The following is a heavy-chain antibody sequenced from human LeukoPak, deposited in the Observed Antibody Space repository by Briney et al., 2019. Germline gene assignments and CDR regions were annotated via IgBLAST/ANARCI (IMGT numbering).Heavy chain of an antibody. V-gene: IGHV3-23*01. CDR3: VKERMLWFGELSAFDV. Sequence: GGSLRLSCAASGFTFSSYAMSWVRQAPGKGLEWVSTISGSGDSTYYADSVKGRFTISRDNSKNTLYLQMNSLRSEDTAIYYCVKERMLWFGELSAFDVWGQGTVVTVSS. J-gene: IGHJ3*01. CDR1: GFTFSSYA. CDR2: ISGSGDST. D-gene: IGHD3-10*01.